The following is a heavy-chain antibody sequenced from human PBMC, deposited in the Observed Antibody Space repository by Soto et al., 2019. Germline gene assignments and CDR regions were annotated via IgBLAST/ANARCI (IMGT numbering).Heavy chain of an antibody. CDR3: ARVPYDTTGDYAF. CDR2: IDPTHGST. V-gene: IGHV1-46*01. J-gene: IGHJ4*02. D-gene: IGHD3-22*01. Sequence: ASVKVSFKASGYTFTTYYMHWVRQAPGQGLEWMGVIDPTHGSTTYAQKFQGRVTMTSDTSTNTVYMELSSLKSEDTAVYYCARVPYDTTGDYAFWGQGTRVTVA. CDR1: GYTFTTYY.